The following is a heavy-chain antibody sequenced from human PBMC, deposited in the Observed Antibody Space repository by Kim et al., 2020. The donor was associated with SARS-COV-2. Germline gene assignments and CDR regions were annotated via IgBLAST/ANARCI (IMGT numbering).Heavy chain of an antibody. Sequence: SETLSLTCAVYGGSFSGYYWSWIRQPPGKGLEWIGEINHSGSTNYNPSLKSRVTISVDTSKNQFSLKLSSVTAADTAVYYCARVRYSSSWNYDAFDIWGQGTMVTVSS. J-gene: IGHJ3*02. D-gene: IGHD6-13*01. V-gene: IGHV4-34*01. CDR2: INHSGST. CDR1: GGSFSGYY. CDR3: ARVRYSSSWNYDAFDI.